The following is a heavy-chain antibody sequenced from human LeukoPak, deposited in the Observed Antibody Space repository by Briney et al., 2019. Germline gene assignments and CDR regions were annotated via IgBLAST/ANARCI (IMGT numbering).Heavy chain of an antibody. CDR1: GFTFNNYA. V-gene: IGHV3-23*01. CDR2: ISGSGANT. J-gene: IGHJ4*02. D-gene: IGHD2-2*01. CDR3: ANEVPHFDY. Sequence: PGGSLRLSCAASGFTFNNYAMSWVRQAPGKGLEWVSVISGSGANTYYADSVKGRFTITSDNSKNTLYLQMNSLRAEDTAVYYCANEVPHFDYWGQGTLVTVSS.